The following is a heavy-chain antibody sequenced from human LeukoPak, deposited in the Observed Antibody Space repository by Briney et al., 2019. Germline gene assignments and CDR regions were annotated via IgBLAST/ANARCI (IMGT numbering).Heavy chain of an antibody. CDR1: GFTVSSNY. D-gene: IGHD1-26*01. V-gene: IGHV3-53*01. Sequence: PGGSLRLSCAASGFTVSSNYMSWVRQAPGKGLEWVSVIYSGGSTYYADSVKGRFTISRDNSKNTLYLQMNSLRAEDTAVYYCAKDVIRYSGIQGAFDIWGQGTMVTVSS. CDR2: IYSGGST. J-gene: IGHJ3*02. CDR3: AKDVIRYSGIQGAFDI.